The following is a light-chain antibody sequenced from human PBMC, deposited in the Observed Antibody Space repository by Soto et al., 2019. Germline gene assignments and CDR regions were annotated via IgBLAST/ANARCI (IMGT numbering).Light chain of an antibody. CDR2: GNT. CDR1: SSNIGAGYD. CDR3: QSYDSSLSAWV. V-gene: IGLV1-40*01. J-gene: IGLJ3*02. Sequence: QSVLTQPPSVSGAPGLRVSISCIGSSSNIGAGYDVHWYQQLPGTAPQLLIYGNTYRPSGVPDRFSASKSGTSASLAITGLQAEDEADYYCQSYDSSLSAWVFGGGTKLTVL.